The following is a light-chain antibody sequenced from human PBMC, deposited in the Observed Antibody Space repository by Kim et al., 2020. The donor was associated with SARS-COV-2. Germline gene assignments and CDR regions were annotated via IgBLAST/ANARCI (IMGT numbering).Light chain of an antibody. CDR3: QAWDSSTAVV. Sequence: ELTQPPSVSVSPGQTASITCSGDKLGDKYACWYQQKPGQSPVLVIYQDSKRPSGIPERFSGSNSGNTATLTISGTQAMDEADYYCQAWDSSTAVVFGGGTQLTVL. J-gene: IGLJ2*01. V-gene: IGLV3-1*01. CDR2: QDS. CDR1: KLGDKY.